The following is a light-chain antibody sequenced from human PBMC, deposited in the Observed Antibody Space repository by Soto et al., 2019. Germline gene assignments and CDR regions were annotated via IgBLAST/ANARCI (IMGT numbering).Light chain of an antibody. CDR3: QQRSNWPST. CDR2: DAS. CDR1: QSVSSY. V-gene: IGKV3-11*01. J-gene: IGKJ4*01. Sequence: EIVLTQSPATLSLSPGERAALSCRASQSVSSYLDWYQQKPGQAPRLLIYDASKRSAGIPARFSGSGSGTDFNLTISSLEPEDFAVYYCQQRSNWPSTFGGGTKVEIK.